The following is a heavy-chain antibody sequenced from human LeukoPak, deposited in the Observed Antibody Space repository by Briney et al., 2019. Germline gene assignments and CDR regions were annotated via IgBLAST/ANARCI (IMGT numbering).Heavy chain of an antibody. CDR3: ATDPPSSGYYTGFDY. Sequence: ASVKVSCKVSGYTLTELSMHWVRQAPGKGLEWMGGFDPEDGETIYAQKFQGRVTMTEDTSTDTDYMELSSLRSEDTAVYYCATDPPSSGYYTGFDYWGQGTLVTVSS. CDR2: FDPEDGET. CDR1: GYTLTELS. J-gene: IGHJ4*02. V-gene: IGHV1-24*01. D-gene: IGHD3-22*01.